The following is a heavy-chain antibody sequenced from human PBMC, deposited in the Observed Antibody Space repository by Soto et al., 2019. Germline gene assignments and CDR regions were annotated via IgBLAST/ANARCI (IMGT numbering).Heavy chain of an antibody. D-gene: IGHD6-13*01. Sequence: PGGSLRLSCAASGFTFSSYGMHWVRQAPGKGLEWVAVISYDGSNKYYADSVKGRFTISRDNSKNTLYLQMNSLRAEDTAVYYCAKEEGIAADYYYYYYMDAWGKGTTVTVS. CDR1: GFTFSSYG. CDR2: ISYDGSNK. J-gene: IGHJ6*03. CDR3: AKEEGIAADYYYYYYMDA. V-gene: IGHV3-30*18.